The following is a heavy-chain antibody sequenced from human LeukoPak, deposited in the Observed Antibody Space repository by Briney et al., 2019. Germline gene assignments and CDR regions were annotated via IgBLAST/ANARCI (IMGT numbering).Heavy chain of an antibody. Sequence: PGGSLRLSCAASGFTFSSYAMSWVRQAPGKGLEWVSGITGSGHTTYYADSVKGRFTISRDNSKNTLYVRMNSLRAEDTAVYYCAKAIRNLGWYFDLWGRGTLVTVSS. D-gene: IGHD3-3*01. CDR2: ITGSGHTT. V-gene: IGHV3-23*01. J-gene: IGHJ2*01. CDR1: GFTFSSYA. CDR3: AKAIRNLGWYFDL.